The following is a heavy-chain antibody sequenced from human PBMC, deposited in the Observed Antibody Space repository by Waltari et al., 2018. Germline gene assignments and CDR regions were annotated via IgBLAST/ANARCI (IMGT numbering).Heavy chain of an antibody. CDR1: GGPLSSYA. D-gene: IGHD6-13*01. J-gene: IGHJ3*02. V-gene: IGHV1-69*13. CDR2: IIPIFGTA. CDR3: ARGATELVPSFDI. Sequence: QVQLVQSGAEVKKPGSSVKVSCQASGGPLSSYAISWVRQAPGQGLEWMGGIIPIFGTANYAQKFQGRVTITADESTSTAYMELSSLRSEDTAVYYCARGATELVPSFDIWGQGTMVTVSS.